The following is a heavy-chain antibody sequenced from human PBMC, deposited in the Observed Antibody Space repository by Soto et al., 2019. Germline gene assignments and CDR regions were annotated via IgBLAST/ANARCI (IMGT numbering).Heavy chain of an antibody. CDR2: IVVGSGNT. Sequence: GASVKVSCKASGFTFTSSALQWVRQARGQRLEWIGWIVVGSGNTNYAQKFQERVTITRDMSTSTAYMELSSLRSEDTAVYYCAAEPAGSGSGEVSDYWGQGTLVTVSS. CDR1: GFTFTSSA. J-gene: IGHJ4*02. V-gene: IGHV1-58*01. D-gene: IGHD3-10*01. CDR3: AAEPAGSGSGEVSDY.